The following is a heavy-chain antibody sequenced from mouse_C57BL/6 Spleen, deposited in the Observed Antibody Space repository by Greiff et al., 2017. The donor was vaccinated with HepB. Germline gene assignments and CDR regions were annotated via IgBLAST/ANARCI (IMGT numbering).Heavy chain of an antibody. J-gene: IGHJ4*01. CDR2: IYPRSGNT. CDR3: ARVGLGSPMDY. CDR1: GYTFTSYG. Sequence: VKVVESGAELARPGASVKLSCKASGYTFTSYGISWVKQRTGQGLEWIGEIYPRSGNTYYNEKFKGKATLTADKSSSTAYMELRSLTSEDSAVYFCARVGLGSPMDYWGQGTSVTVSS. V-gene: IGHV1-81*01. D-gene: IGHD6-2*01.